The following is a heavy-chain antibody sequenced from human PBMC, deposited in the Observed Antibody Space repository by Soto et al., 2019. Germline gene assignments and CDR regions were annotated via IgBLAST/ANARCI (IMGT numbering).Heavy chain of an antibody. Sequence: QVQLQESGPGLVKPSQTLSLTCTVSGGSISRGGYYWSWIRQHPGKGLEWIGYIYYSGGTYYNPSLKSRATISVDTSENQFSLRLSSVTAADPAVYYCARKDSGYADYMDVWGKGTTVTVSS. D-gene: IGHD5-12*01. CDR3: ARKDSGYADYMDV. J-gene: IGHJ6*03. V-gene: IGHV4-31*03. CDR1: GGSISRGGYY. CDR2: IYYSGGT.